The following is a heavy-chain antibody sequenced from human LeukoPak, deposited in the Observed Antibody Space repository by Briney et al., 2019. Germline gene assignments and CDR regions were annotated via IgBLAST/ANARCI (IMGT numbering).Heavy chain of an antibody. V-gene: IGHV1-69*06. D-gene: IGHD6-13*01. J-gene: IGHJ5*02. CDR2: IIPIFGTA. CDR1: GGTFSSYA. CDR3: ARGVFRSRQLVLTGFDP. Sequence: SVKVSCKASGGTFSSYAISWVRQAPGQGLEWMGGIIPIFGTANYAQKFQGRVTITADKSTSTAYMELSSLRSEDTAVYYCARGVFRSRQLVLTGFDPWGQGTLVTVSS.